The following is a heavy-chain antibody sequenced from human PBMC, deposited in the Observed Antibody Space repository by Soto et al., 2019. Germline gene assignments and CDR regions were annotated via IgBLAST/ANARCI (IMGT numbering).Heavy chain of an antibody. J-gene: IGHJ6*02. CDR3: ARHMYSSSWGAYYYYGMDV. V-gene: IGHV5-10-1*03. CDR1: GYSFTSYW. CDR2: IDPSDSYT. Sequence: EVQLVQSGAEVKKPGESLRISCKGSGYSFTSYWISWVRQMPGKGLEWMGRIDPSDSYTSYSPSFQGHVTISADKSISTAYLQWSSLKASDTAMYYCARHMYSSSWGAYYYYGMDVWGQGTTVTVSS. D-gene: IGHD6-6*01.